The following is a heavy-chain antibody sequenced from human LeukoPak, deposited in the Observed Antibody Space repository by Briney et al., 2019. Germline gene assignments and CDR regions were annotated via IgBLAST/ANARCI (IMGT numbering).Heavy chain of an antibody. D-gene: IGHD6-19*01. CDR2: IYYSGST. CDR1: GGSTSSYY. CDR3: ARWVGGWPSGYYYGMDV. J-gene: IGHJ6*02. V-gene: IGHV4-59*01. Sequence: SETLSLACTVSGGSTSSYYWSWIRQPPGKGLEWIGYIYYSGSTNYNPSLKSRVTISVDTSRNQFSLKLSSVTAADTAVYYCARWVGGWPSGYYYGMDVWGQGTTVTVSS.